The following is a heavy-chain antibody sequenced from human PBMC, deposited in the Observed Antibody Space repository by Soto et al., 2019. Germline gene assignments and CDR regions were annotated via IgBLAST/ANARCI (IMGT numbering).Heavy chain of an antibody. CDR3: AKDDTAEIEVAGTGWGAFDI. Sequence: GGSLRLSCAASGFTFDDYAMHWVRQAPGKGLEWVSGISWNSGSIGYADSVKGRFTISRDNAKNSLYLQMNSLRAEDTAVYYCAKDDTAEIEVAGTGWGAFDIWGQGKMVTVSS. D-gene: IGHD6-19*01. V-gene: IGHV3-9*01. CDR1: GFTFDDYA. CDR2: ISWNSGSI. J-gene: IGHJ3*02.